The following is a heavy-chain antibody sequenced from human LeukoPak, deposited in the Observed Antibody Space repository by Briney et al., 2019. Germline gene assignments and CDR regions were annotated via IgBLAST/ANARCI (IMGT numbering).Heavy chain of an antibody. CDR2: INPNSGGT. D-gene: IGHD1-1*01. CDR1: GYTFTGYY. Sequence: GASVKVSCKASGYTFTGYYMHWVRQAPGQGLEWMGWINPNSGGTNYAQKFQGRVTMTRDMSTSTVYMELSSLRSEDTAVYYCARANGYNPYDYWGQGTLVTVSS. CDR3: ARANGYNPYDY. J-gene: IGHJ4*02. V-gene: IGHV1-2*02.